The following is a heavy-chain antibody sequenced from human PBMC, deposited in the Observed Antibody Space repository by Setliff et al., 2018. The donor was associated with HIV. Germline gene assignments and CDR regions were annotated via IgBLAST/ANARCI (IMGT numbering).Heavy chain of an antibody. CDR1: GFSFSDYH. CDR3: ARPTNIDTLYYGSQSFYMYYYGMDV. CDR2: ISSSSSPI. D-gene: IGHD3-10*01. J-gene: IGHJ6*02. V-gene: IGHV3-48*04. Sequence: LRLSCAASGFSFSDYHMNWVRQAPGKGLEWISFISSSSSPIYYADSVKGRFTISRDNAKNSLFLQMNSLRAEDTAVYFCARPTNIDTLYYGSQSFYMYYYGMDVWGQGTTVTVSS.